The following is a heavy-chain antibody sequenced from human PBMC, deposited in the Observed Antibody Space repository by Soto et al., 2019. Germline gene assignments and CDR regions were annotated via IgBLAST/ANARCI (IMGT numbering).Heavy chain of an antibody. J-gene: IGHJ3*02. Sequence: SETLSLTCTVSGGSISSYYWSWIRQPAGKGLEWIGRIYTSGSTNYNPSLKSRVTMSVDTSKNQFSLKLSSVTAADTAVYYCARDDGYSSSWYGAWGAFAIWGQGTMVTVSS. CDR1: GGSISSYY. CDR3: ARDDGYSSSWYGAWGAFAI. CDR2: IYTSGST. D-gene: IGHD6-13*01. V-gene: IGHV4-4*07.